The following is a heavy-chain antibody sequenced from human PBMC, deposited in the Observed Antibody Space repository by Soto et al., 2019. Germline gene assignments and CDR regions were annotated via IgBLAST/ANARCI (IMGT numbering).Heavy chain of an antibody. J-gene: IGHJ6*02. CDR1: GGSISSSSYY. D-gene: IGHD2-2*01. Sequence: SETLSLTCTVSGGSISSSSYYWGWIRQPPGKGLEWIGSIYYSSGSTYYNPSRKSRVTISVDTSKNQFSLKLSSVTAADTAVYYCAIDIVVVPAAVARSHYGMDVWGQGTTVPVSS. CDR3: AIDIVVVPAAVARSHYGMDV. V-gene: IGHV4-39*01. CDR2: IYYSSGST.